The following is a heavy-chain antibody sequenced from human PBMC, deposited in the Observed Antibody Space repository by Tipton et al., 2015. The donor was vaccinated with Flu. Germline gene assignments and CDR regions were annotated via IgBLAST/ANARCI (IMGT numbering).Heavy chain of an antibody. CDR1: GGSISTNDYY. D-gene: IGHD3-9*01. Sequence: TLSLTCAVSGGSISTNDYYWGWIRQPPGKGLEWIGSIYYSGSTYYNPSLKSRVTISIDTYNNKFSLKLTSVTAADTALYYCASEPTYYDILTGYSRRVWYFDLWGRGTLVPVSS. CDR2: IYYSGST. V-gene: IGHV4-39*07. J-gene: IGHJ2*01. CDR3: ASEPTYYDILTGYSRRVWYFDL.